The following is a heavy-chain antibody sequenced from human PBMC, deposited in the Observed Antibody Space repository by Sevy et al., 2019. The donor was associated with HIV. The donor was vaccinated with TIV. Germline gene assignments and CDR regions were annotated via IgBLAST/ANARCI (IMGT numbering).Heavy chain of an antibody. D-gene: IGHD2-21*02. CDR3: AREKSCGGACYHFDH. CDR1: GFTFDDYG. V-gene: IGHV3-20*04. Sequence: GGSLRLSCAASGFTFDDYGMSWVRQAPGKGLEWVSGINWAGSSTGYADSVKGRFTISRDNVKNSLHLQMTSLRAEDTAFYYCAREKSCGGACYHFDHWGQGTLVTVSS. CDR2: INWAGSST. J-gene: IGHJ4*02.